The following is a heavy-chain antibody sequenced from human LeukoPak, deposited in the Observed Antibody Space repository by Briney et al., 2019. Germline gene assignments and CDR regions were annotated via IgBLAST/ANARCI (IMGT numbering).Heavy chain of an antibody. CDR3: ARQVVGATFDAFDI. CDR2: IYYSGST. J-gene: IGHJ3*02. V-gene: IGHV4-39*01. Sequence: SETLSLTCTVSGVSISSSSYYWGWIRQPPGKGLEWIGSIYYSGSTYYNPSLKSRVTISVDTSKNQFSLKLSSVTAADTAVYYCARQVVGATFDAFDIWGQGTMVTVSS. CDR1: GVSISSSSYY. D-gene: IGHD1-26*01.